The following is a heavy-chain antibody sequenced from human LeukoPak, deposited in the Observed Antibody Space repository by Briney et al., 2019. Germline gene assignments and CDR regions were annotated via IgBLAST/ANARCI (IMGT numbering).Heavy chain of an antibody. CDR3: TTHAVLGSHYNIFDH. V-gene: IGHV3-15*01. D-gene: IGHD3-10*01. Sequence: GGSLRLSCAASGITFSDTWMSWVRQAPGKGLEWVARIKSIVNGGSTDYAAPVKGRFTVSRDDSKNTVFLQMNSLKTVDTAVIECTTHAVLGSHYNIFDHWGQGTLVTVSS. CDR2: IKSIVNGGST. J-gene: IGHJ4*02. CDR1: GITFSDTW.